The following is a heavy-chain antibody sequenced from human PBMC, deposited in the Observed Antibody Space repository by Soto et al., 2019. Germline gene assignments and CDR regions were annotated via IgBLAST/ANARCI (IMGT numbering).Heavy chain of an antibody. V-gene: IGHV2-26*01. Sequence: QVTLKESGPVLVRPTETLTLTCTVSGFSLNNSRMGVSWIRQPPGKALEWLAHFFANDDRSYNTSLKSRLTISTHTSKSQVVPTMTNMDAVDTATSYCARRVDYDASGYFQHWGQGTLVTVSS. J-gene: IGHJ1*01. D-gene: IGHD3-10*01. CDR2: FFANDDR. CDR1: GFSLNNSRMG. CDR3: ARRVDYDASGYFQH.